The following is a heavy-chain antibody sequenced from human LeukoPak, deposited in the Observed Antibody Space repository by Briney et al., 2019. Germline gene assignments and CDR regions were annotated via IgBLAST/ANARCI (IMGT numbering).Heavy chain of an antibody. CDR1: GFTFSSYA. CDR2: ISYDGSNK. J-gene: IGHJ6*03. D-gene: IGHD3-10*01. CDR3: ARDRVVRGVITDYYYYYYMDV. Sequence: PGGSLRPSCAASGFTFSSYAMHWVRQAPGKGLEWVAVISYDGSNKYYADSVKGRFTISRDNSKNTLYLQMNSLRAEDTAVYYCARDRVVRGVITDYYYYYYMDVWGKGTTVTISS. V-gene: IGHV3-30*04.